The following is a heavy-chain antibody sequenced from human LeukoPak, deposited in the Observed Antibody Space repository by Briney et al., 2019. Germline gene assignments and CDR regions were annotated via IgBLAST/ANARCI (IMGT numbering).Heavy chain of an antibody. CDR1: GFTFSDYY. Sequence: GGSLRLSCAASGFTFSDYYMSWIRQAPGKGLEWVAFIRYDGSNKYYADSVKGRFTISRDNSKNTMYLQMNSLRAEDTAVYYCAKYAWVGSSGYPFDYWGQGTLVTVSS. J-gene: IGHJ4*02. D-gene: IGHD3-22*01. CDR2: IRYDGSNK. V-gene: IGHV3-30*02. CDR3: AKYAWVGSSGYPFDY.